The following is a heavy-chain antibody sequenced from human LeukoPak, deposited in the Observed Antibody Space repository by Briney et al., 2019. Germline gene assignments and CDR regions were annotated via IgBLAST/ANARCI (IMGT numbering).Heavy chain of an antibody. J-gene: IGHJ6*03. D-gene: IGHD2-2*01. CDR3: ARETVVPAAMGFYYYYYMDV. CDR2: IYYSGST. CDR1: GGSISSYY. V-gene: IGHV4-59*01. Sequence: PSETLSLTCTVSGGSISSYYWSWIRQPPGKGLEWIGYIYYSGSTNYNPSLKSRVTISVDTSKNQFSLKLSSVTAADTAVYYCARETVVPAAMGFYYYYYMDVWGKGTTVTVSS.